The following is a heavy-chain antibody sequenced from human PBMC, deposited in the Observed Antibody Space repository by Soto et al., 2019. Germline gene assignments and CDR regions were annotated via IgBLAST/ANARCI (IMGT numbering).Heavy chain of an antibody. D-gene: IGHD1-1*01. CDR3: EKDRMGTSYLYGMDV. CDR2: ISYDGNNR. CDR1: GDSGFSFSSYG. Sequence: QVQVVESGGGVVQPGRSLRLSCAASGDSGFSFSSYGFHWVRQAPGKGLEWVAVISYDGNNRHFADSVKGRFTVSRDNAMLTVDLQMNSLRPEDTDVYYCEKDRMGTSYLYGMDVWSQGTTVTVAS. V-gene: IGHV3-30*18. J-gene: IGHJ6*02.